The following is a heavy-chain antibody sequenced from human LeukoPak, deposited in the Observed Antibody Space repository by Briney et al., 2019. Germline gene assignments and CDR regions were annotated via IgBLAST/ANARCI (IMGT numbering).Heavy chain of an antibody. J-gene: IGHJ6*03. CDR1: GYTFTSYD. CDR3: ARDMTATYYYYMDV. D-gene: IGHD3-16*01. CDR2: MNPNSGNT. V-gene: IGHV1-8*01. Sequence: ASVKASCKASGYTFTSYDINWVRQATGQGLEWMGWMNPNSGNTGYAQKFQGRVTMTRNTSISTAYMELSSLRSEDTAVYYCARDMTATYYYYMDVWGKGTTVTASS.